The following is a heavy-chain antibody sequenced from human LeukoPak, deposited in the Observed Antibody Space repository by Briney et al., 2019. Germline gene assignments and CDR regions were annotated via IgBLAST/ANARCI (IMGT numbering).Heavy chain of an antibody. D-gene: IGHD6-13*01. J-gene: IGHJ4*02. Sequence: GGSLRLSCAASGFTFSIYGMHWVRQAPGKGLEWVAVISYDGNKEYYVDSVKGRFTISRDNSKKKLYLQMNSLRAEDTAVYHCAKDQDVAAAGTWGSIDYWGQGTLVTVSP. CDR3: AKDQDVAAAGTWGSIDY. CDR1: GFTFSIYG. V-gene: IGHV3-30*18. CDR2: ISYDGNKE.